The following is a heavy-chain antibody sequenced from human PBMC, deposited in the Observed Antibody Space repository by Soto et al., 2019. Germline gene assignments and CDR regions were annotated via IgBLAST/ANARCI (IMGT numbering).Heavy chain of an antibody. J-gene: IGHJ6*02. V-gene: IGHV3-30*18. CDR3: AKDNRNYYYYYGMDV. CDR1: GFTFSSYG. Sequence: GGSLRLSCAASGFTFSSYGMHWVRQAPGKGLEWVAVISYDGSNKYYADSVKGRFTISRDNSKNTLYLQMNSLRAEDTAVYYCAKDNRNYYYYYGMDVWGQGTTVTVSS. CDR2: ISYDGSNK.